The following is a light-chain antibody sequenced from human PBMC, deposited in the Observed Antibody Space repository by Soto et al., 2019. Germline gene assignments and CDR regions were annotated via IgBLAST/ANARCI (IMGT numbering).Light chain of an antibody. Sequence: IVMTQSPATLSVSPWERATLSCRASQSVSGNLAWYQQKPGQAPRLLIYGASNRATGIPDRFSGSGSGTDFTLTISRLEPEDFAVYYCQQYGSSGTFGQGTKVDIK. CDR3: QQYGSSGT. CDR1: QSVSGN. J-gene: IGKJ1*01. CDR2: GAS. V-gene: IGKV3-20*01.